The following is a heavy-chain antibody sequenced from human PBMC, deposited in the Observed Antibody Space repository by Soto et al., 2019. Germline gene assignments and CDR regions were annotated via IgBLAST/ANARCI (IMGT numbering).Heavy chain of an antibody. CDR1: GGSVSSGSYY. CDR3: ARGWRGWFDP. CDR2: IYYSGST. Sequence: QVQLQESGPGLVKPSETLSLTCTVSGGSVSSGSYYWSWIRQPPGKGLEWIGYIYYSGSTNYNPSLQGRVTIAVDTSKNQFSLKLSFVTAAGTAVDYCARGWRGWFDPWGQGTLVTVSS. J-gene: IGHJ5*02. V-gene: IGHV4-61*01. D-gene: IGHD2-15*01.